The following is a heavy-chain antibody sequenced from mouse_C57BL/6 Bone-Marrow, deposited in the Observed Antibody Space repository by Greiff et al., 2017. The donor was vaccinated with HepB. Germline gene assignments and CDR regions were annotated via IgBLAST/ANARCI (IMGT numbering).Heavy chain of an antibody. Sequence: QVQLQQSGAELARPGASVKLSCKASGYTFTSYGISWVKQRTGQGLEWIGEIYPRSGNTYYNEKFKGKATLTADKSSSTAYMELRCLTSEDSAVYFCAREGYYCGSFLYFGVWGTGPTVTVAS. CDR3: AREGYYCGSFLYFGV. CDR2: IYPRSGNT. CDR1: GYTFTSYG. J-gene: IGHJ1*03. V-gene: IGHV1-81*01. D-gene: IGHD1-1*01.